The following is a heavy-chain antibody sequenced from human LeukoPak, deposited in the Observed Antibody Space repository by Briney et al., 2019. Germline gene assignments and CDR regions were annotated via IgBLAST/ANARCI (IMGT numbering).Heavy chain of an antibody. Sequence: SGGSLRLSCAASGFTFSNYNMNWVRQAPGKGLELISHISSSTSTIYYADSVKGRFTISRDNSKNTLYLQMNSLRAEDTAVYYCASSYYYDSSGYSPHWGQGTLVTVSS. CDR3: ASSYYYDSSGYSPH. CDR2: ISSSTSTI. D-gene: IGHD3-22*01. CDR1: GFTFSNYN. V-gene: IGHV3-48*01. J-gene: IGHJ4*02.